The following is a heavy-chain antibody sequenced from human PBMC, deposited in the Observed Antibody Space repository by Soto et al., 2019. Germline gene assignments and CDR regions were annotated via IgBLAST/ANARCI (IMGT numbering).Heavy chain of an antibody. J-gene: IGHJ4*02. CDR2: ISSSSSYI. D-gene: IGHD2-2*01. V-gene: IGHV3-21*01. Sequence: PGGSLRLSCAASGFTFSTYAMNWVRQAPGKGLEWVSSISSSSSYIYYADSVKGRFTISRDNAKNSLYLQMNSLRAEDTAVYYCARDLEKDIVVVPAAWSGDYWGQGTLVTVSS. CDR1: GFTFSTYA. CDR3: ARDLEKDIVVVPAAWSGDY.